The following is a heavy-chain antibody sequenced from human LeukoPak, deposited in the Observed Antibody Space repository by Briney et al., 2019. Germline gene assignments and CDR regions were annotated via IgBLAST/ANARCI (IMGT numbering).Heavy chain of an antibody. CDR2: IYYSGST. V-gene: IGHV4-61*08. CDR1: GGSISSGDYY. CDR3: ARNIAARPFDY. D-gene: IGHD6-6*01. J-gene: IGHJ4*02. Sequence: SETLSLTCTVSGGSISSGDYYWSWIRQPPGKGLEWIGYIYYSGSTNYNPSLKSRVTISVDTSKNQFSLKLSSVTAADTAVYYCARNIAARPFDYWGQGTLVTVSS.